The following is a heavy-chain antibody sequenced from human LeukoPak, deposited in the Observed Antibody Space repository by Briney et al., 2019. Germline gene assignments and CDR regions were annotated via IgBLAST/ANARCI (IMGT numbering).Heavy chain of an antibody. J-gene: IGHJ4*02. CDR3: AAGTAADY. Sequence: GGSLRLSCVVSGIHFSDLYMKCIRQAPGKGLEWISYISSSSSYTDYAESVKGRFTISRDNAKSALYLEMNDLRVEDTAVYYCAAGTAADYWGQGTLVIVSS. V-gene: IGHV3-11*03. D-gene: IGHD6-13*01. CDR1: GIHFSDLY. CDR2: ISSSSSYT.